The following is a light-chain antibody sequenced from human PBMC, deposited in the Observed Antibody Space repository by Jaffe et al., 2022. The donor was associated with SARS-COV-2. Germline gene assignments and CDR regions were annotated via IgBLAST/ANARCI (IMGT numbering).Light chain of an antibody. CDR2: DNS. CDR1: TSNIGAGYD. Sequence: QSVLTQPPSVSGAPGQRVTILCTGSTSNIGAGYDVHWYQQLPGTAPKLLIYDNSNRPSGVPDRFSGSKSGTSASLAITGLQAEDEADYFCQSYDSSLSGSVFGGGTKLTVL. J-gene: IGLJ2*01. CDR3: QSYDSSLSGSV. V-gene: IGLV1-40*01.